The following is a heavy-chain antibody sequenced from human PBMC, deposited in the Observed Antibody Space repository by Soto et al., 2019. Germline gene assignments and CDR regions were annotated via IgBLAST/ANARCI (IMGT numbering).Heavy chain of an antibody. CDR2: IIPILGIA. V-gene: IGHV1-69*02. D-gene: IGHD3-22*01. J-gene: IGHJ4*02. CDR1: GGTFSSYT. CDR3: ARVGYYDSSGYYSL. Sequence: QVQLVQSGAEVKKPGSSVKVSCKASGGTFSSYTISWVRQAPGQGLEWMGRIIPILGIANYAQKFQGRVTXXAXKXXSTAYMELSSLRSEDTAVYYCARVGYYDSSGYYSLWGQGTLVTVSS.